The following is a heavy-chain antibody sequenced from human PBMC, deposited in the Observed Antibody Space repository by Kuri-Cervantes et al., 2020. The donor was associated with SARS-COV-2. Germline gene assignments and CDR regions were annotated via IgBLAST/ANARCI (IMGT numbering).Heavy chain of an antibody. Sequence: GESLKISCAASGVTFSDYYMSWIRQAPGKGLEWVSYISSSSYTNYADSVKGRFTISRDNAKNSLYLQMNSLRAEDTAVYYCARRGILYYDSSGFAFDIWGQGTMVTVPS. D-gene: IGHD3-22*01. CDR2: ISSSSYT. CDR3: ARRGILYYDSSGFAFDI. V-gene: IGHV3-11*03. CDR1: GVTFSDYY. J-gene: IGHJ3*02.